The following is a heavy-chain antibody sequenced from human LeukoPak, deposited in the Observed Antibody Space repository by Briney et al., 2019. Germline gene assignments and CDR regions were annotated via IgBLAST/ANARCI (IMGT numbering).Heavy chain of an antibody. Sequence: ASVKVSCKASGYTFTSYAMNWVRQAPGQGLEWMGWINTNTGNPTYAQGFTGRFVFSLDTSVSTAYLQISSLKAEDTAVYYCARDFTPYGSGSYPSLVGFDPWGQGTLVTVSS. CDR3: ARDFTPYGSGSYPSLVGFDP. CDR1: GYTFTSYA. CDR2: INTNTGNP. D-gene: IGHD3-10*01. J-gene: IGHJ5*02. V-gene: IGHV7-4-1*02.